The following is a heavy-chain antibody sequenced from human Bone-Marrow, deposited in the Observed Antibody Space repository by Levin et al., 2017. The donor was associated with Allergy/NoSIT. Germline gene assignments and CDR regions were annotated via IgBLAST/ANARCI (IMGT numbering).Heavy chain of an antibody. V-gene: IGHV1-8*01. Sequence: ASVKVSCKASGYTFSGSDIHWVRQATGQGLEWMGWMNPNSGNTNYAQKFQGRVTMTRDTSTSTAYMELSSLRSEDSAVYYCARGPSRVFDLWGQGTMVSVSS. J-gene: IGHJ3*01. CDR1: GYTFSGSD. CDR3: ARGPSRVFDL. CDR2: MNPNSGNT.